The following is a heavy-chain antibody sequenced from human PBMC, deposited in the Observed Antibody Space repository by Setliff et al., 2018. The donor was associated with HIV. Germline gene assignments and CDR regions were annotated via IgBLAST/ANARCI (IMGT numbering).Heavy chain of an antibody. D-gene: IGHD1-26*01. CDR2: IKQDGSEK. CDR3: ANLWEVGA. V-gene: IGHV3-7*03. J-gene: IGHJ5*02. CDR1: GSTFSNYW. Sequence: PGGSLRLSCAASGSTFSNYWMSWVRQAPGKGPEWVANIKQDGSEKYYVESVKGRFTISRDNAKNSLYLQMNSLRVEDTAVYLCANLWEVGAWGQGTLVTVSS.